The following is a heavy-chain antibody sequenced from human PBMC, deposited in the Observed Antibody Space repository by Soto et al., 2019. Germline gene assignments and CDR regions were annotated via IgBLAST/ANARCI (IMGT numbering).Heavy chain of an antibody. CDR1: GGSFSTYG. J-gene: IGHJ4*02. CDR2: IIPKFGTT. V-gene: IGHV1-69*13. CDR3: ARELVPYYGGNSLSLDY. D-gene: IGHD4-17*01. Sequence: QVQLVQSGAEVKKPGSSVKVSCKASGGSFSTYGINWVRLAPGQGLEWMGGIIPKFGTTNYAQKFRGRVTITADESTNTAYMELNYLRSEDTAVYFFARELVPYYGGNSLSLDYWGQGTLVTVSS.